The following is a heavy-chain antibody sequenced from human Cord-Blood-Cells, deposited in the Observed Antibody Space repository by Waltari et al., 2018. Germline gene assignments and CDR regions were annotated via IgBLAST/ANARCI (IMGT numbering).Heavy chain of an antibody. CDR3: ARDKAWGNDAFDI. J-gene: IGHJ3*02. CDR2: INPNSGGT. CDR1: GSTSTGCY. D-gene: IGHD3-16*01. V-gene: IGHV1-2*02. Sequence: QVQLVQSGAEVKKPGASVKVCCKPAGSTSTGCYMHWVRQAPGQGLEWMGWINPNSGGTNYAQKFQGRVTMTRDTSISTAYMELSRLRSDDTAVYYCARDKAWGNDAFDIWGQGTMVTVSS.